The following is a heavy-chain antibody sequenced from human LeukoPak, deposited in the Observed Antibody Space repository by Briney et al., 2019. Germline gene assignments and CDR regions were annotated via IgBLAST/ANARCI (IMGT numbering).Heavy chain of an antibody. D-gene: IGHD3-10*01. V-gene: IGHV3-23*01. CDR2: IDYSGGST. J-gene: IGHJ6*02. CDR3: AKVPYSDYGSGRPPLDV. Sequence: GGSLRLSCAASGFTFSNYAMSWGRQAPGKGLEWVSTIDYSGGSTYYADSVKGRFTISRDNSKNTLYMQMNSLRAEDTAIYYCAKVPYSDYGSGRPPLDVWGQGTTVAVS. CDR1: GFTFSNYA.